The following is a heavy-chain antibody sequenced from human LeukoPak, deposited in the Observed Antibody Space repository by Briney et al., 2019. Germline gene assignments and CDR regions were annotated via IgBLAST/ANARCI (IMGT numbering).Heavy chain of an antibody. CDR1: GFTFSGFA. CDR2: ISYDGSNK. Sequence: GGSLRLSCAASGFTFSGFAMSWVRQAPGKGLEWVAVISYDGSNKYYADSVKGRFTISRDNSKNTLYLQMNSLRAEDTAVYYCARDYFSRAALLGYFDLWGRGTLVTVSS. J-gene: IGHJ2*01. CDR3: ARDYFSRAALLGYFDL. D-gene: IGHD2-15*01. V-gene: IGHV3-30-3*01.